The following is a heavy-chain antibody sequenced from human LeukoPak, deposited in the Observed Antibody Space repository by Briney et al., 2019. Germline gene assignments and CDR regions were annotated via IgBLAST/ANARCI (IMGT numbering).Heavy chain of an antibody. J-gene: IGHJ6*02. V-gene: IGHV4-34*01. CDR2: INHSGST. CDR1: GGSFSGYY. Sequence: PSETLSLTCAVYGGSFSGYYWSWIRQPPGKGLEWIGEINHSGSTNYNPSLKSRVTISVDTSKNQFSLKLSSVTAADTAVYYCARDAAALGGMDVWGQGTTVTVSS. CDR3: ARDAAALGGMDV. D-gene: IGHD6-25*01.